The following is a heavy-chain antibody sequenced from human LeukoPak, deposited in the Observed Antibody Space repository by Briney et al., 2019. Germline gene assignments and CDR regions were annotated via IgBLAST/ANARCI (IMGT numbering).Heavy chain of an antibody. CDR1: GFTFSSYT. D-gene: IGHD5-18*01. CDR3: ARGNGYRYAHFDY. CDR2: ISHSTTYI. Sequence: KSGGSRRLSCAASGFTFSSYTMNWVRQAPGKGLEWVSSISHSTTYIYYADSVKGRFTISRDNGKKLLYLQMNSLRVDDTAVYYCARGNGYRYAHFDYWGQGTLVTVSS. V-gene: IGHV3-21*01. J-gene: IGHJ4*02.